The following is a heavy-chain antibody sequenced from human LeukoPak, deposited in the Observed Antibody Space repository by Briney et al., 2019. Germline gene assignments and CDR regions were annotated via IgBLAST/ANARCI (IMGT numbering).Heavy chain of an antibody. V-gene: IGHV4-61*01. CDR3: ARAKGNSWYPYYFDY. CDR2: IYYSGST. D-gene: IGHD6-13*01. CDR1: GGSVSSGSYY. Sequence: SETLSLTCTVSGGSVSSGSYYWSWIRQPPGKGLEWIGYIYYSGSTNYNPSLKSRVTISVDTSKNRFSLKLSSVTAADTAVYYCARAKGNSWYPYYFDYWGQGTLVTVSS. J-gene: IGHJ4*02.